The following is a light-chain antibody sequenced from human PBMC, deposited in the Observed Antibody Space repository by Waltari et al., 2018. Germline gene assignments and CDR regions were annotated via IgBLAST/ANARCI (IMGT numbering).Light chain of an antibody. V-gene: IGKV3-11*01. J-gene: IGKJ4*01. CDR2: DAS. CDR1: QSVNSY. Sequence: EIVLTQSPATLSLSPGERATLSCRASQSVNSYLAWYQQKPGQAPRLLIYDASNRATGIPGRFSGSGSGTDFTLTISSLEPEDFAVYYCQQRSNWPTFGGGTKVEIK. CDR3: QQRSNWPT.